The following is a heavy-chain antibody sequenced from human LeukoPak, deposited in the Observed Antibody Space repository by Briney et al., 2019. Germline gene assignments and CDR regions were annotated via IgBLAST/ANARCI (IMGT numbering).Heavy chain of an antibody. V-gene: IGHV3-23*01. CDR3: AKDGAVASVDY. Sequence: GGSLRVSCAASGFTFSSYAMSWVRQARGKGLEWVSAISGSGGSTYHADSVKGRFTISRDNSKNTLYLQMNSLRAEDTAVYYCAKDGAVASVDYWGQGTLVTVSS. CDR1: GFTFSSYA. CDR2: ISGSGGST. J-gene: IGHJ4*02. D-gene: IGHD6-19*01.